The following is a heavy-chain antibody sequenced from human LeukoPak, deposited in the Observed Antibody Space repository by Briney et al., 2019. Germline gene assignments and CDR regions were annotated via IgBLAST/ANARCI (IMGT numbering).Heavy chain of an antibody. CDR1: GFTVSSNY. V-gene: IGHV3-53*01. CDR2: IYSGGST. J-gene: IGHJ4*02. Sequence: PGGSLRLSCAASGFTVSSNYMSWVRQAPGKGLEWVSVIYSGGSTYYADSVKGRFTISRDNSKNSLYLQMNSLRAEDTAVYYCAKDRQWLGYSNSGIDYWGQGTLVTVSS. CDR3: AKDRQWLGYSNSGIDY. D-gene: IGHD5-12*01.